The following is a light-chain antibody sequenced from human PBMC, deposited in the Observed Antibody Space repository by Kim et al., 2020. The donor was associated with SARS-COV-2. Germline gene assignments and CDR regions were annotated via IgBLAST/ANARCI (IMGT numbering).Light chain of an antibody. Sequence: EIVLTQSPGTLSLSPGERATLSCRASQTITDNFLAWYQQRRGQGPRLLIYETSRRASGIPDRVSGSGSGTDFTLTISRLEPEDFAVYSCQYYGTPPLTFGGGTKVDIK. J-gene: IGKJ4*01. CDR3: QYYGTPPLT. CDR1: QTITDNF. CDR2: ETS. V-gene: IGKV3-20*01.